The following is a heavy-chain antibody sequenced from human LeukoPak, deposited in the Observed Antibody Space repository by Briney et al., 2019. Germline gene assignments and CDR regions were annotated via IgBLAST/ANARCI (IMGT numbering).Heavy chain of an antibody. CDR2: ISSSGSSI. Sequence: GGSLRLSCAASGFTFSDYYLSWIRQAPGKGLEWVSYISSSGSSIYYADSVKGRFTISRDNSKNSLYLQMNSLRAEDTAVYYCARDFWSGFYTPYNWFDPWGQGTLVTVSS. D-gene: IGHD3-3*01. CDR1: GFTFSDYY. V-gene: IGHV3-11*01. CDR3: ARDFWSGFYTPYNWFDP. J-gene: IGHJ5*02.